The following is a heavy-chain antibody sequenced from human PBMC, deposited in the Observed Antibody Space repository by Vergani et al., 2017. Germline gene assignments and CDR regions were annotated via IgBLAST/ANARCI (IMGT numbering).Heavy chain of an antibody. Sequence: QVHLNEAGPGLVKPSQTLSLTCTVSGASITSGSFYWSWIRQPAGKGLEWIGRIHASGTKNYNPSLRSRVTLSVDTSKNQLSLKLSSVTAADTAVYYCAGGGYSYGSYYWGQGTLVTVSS. D-gene: IGHD5-18*01. J-gene: IGHJ4*02. V-gene: IGHV4-61*02. CDR3: AGGGYSYGSYY. CDR1: GASITSGSFY. CDR2: IHASGTK.